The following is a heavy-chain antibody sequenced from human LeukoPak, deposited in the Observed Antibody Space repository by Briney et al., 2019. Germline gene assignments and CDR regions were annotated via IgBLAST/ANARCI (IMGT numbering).Heavy chain of an antibody. CDR1: GFTVSGNS. Sequence: GGSLRLSCTVSGFTVSGNSMSWVRQAPGKGLEWVSFIYSDNTHYSDSVKGRFTISRDNSKNTLYLQMNSLRAEDTAVYYCARDARVLRYFDEGYYYYYMDVWGKGTTVTISS. CDR3: ARDARVLRYFDEGYYYYYMDV. D-gene: IGHD3-9*01. CDR2: IYSDNT. V-gene: IGHV3-53*01. J-gene: IGHJ6*03.